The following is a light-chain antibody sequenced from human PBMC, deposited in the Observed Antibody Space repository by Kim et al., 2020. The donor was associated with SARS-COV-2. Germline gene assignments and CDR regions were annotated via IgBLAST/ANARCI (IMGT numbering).Light chain of an antibody. J-gene: IGLJ3*02. V-gene: IGLV1-51*01. CDR3: GTWDSSLSAGV. CDR1: SSNIGNNY. CDR2: DNN. Sequence: GQNGTISCSGSSSNIGNNYVSWYQQLPGTAPKLLIYDNNKRPSGIPDRFSGSKSGTSATLGITGLQTGDEADYYCGTWDSSLSAGVFGGGTQLTVL.